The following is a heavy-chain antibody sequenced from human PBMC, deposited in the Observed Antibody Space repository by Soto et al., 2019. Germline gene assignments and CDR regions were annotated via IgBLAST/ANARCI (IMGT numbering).Heavy chain of an antibody. J-gene: IGHJ4*02. CDR2: INHSGST. V-gene: IGHV4-34*01. Sequence: SETLSLTCAVYGGSFSGYYWSWIRQPPGKGLEWIGEINHSGSTNYNPSLKSRVTISVDTSKNQFSLKLGSVTAADTAVYYCARGTTVTTLWGQGTLVTVSS. D-gene: IGHD4-17*01. CDR1: GGSFSGYY. CDR3: ARGTTVTTL.